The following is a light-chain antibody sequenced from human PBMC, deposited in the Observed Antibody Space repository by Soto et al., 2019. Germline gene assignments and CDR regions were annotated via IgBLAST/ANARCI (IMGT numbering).Light chain of an antibody. CDR3: QSYDSSLSGWV. Sequence: QSVLTQPPSVSGAPGQRVTISCTGSSSNIGAGYDVHWYQQLPGTAPKLLIYGNNNRPSRVPDRFSGSKSGTSASLAITGLQADDEADYYCQSYDSSLSGWVFGGGTKLTVL. V-gene: IGLV1-40*01. J-gene: IGLJ3*02. CDR2: GNN. CDR1: SSNIGAGYD.